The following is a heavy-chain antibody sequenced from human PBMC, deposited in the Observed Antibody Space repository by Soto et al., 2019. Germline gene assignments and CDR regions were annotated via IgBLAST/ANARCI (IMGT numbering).Heavy chain of an antibody. CDR2: IYYSGST. CDR1: GGSISSGGYY. CDR3: ARDLYYDILGAFDI. V-gene: IGHV4-31*03. Sequence: PSETLSLTCTDSGGSISSGGYYWSWIRQHPGKGLEWIGYIYYSGSTYYNPSLKSRVTISVDTSKNQFSLKLSSVTAADTAVYYCARDLYYDILGAFDIWGQGTMVTVSS. D-gene: IGHD3-9*01. J-gene: IGHJ3*02.